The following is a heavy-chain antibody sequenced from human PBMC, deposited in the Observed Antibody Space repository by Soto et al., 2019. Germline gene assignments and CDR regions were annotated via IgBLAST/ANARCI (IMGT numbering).Heavy chain of an antibody. CDR2: IIPIFGTA. CDR3: ARDPAVAGKFDP. D-gene: IGHD6-19*01. J-gene: IGHJ5*02. V-gene: IGHV1-69*13. Sequence: GASVKVSCKASGGTFSSYAISWVRQAPGQGLEWMGGIIPIFGTANYAQKFQGRVTITADESTSTAYMELSSLRSENTAVYYCARDPAVAGKFDPWGQGTLVTVSS. CDR1: GGTFSSYA.